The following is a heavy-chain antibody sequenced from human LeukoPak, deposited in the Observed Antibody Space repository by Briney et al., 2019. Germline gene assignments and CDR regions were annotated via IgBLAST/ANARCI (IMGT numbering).Heavy chain of an antibody. J-gene: IGHJ4*02. CDR2: IYYSGST. CDR3: ARGGEWFSFDY. Sequence: PSETLSLTCTVSGGSISSSSYYWGWIRQPPGKGLEWIGSIYYSGSTNYNPSLKSRVTISIDTSKNQFSLKLSSVTAADTAVYYCARGGEWFSFDYWGQGTLVTVSS. D-gene: IGHD3-3*01. CDR1: GGSISSSSYY. V-gene: IGHV4-39*07.